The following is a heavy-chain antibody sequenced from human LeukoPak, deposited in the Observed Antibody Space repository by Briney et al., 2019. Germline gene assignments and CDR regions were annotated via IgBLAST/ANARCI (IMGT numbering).Heavy chain of an antibody. Sequence: SVKVSCKASGGTFSSYAISWVRQAPGQGLEWMGGIIPIFGTANYAQKFQGRVTITTYESTSTAYMELSSLRSEATAVYYCARAAQQLVLLPSYYFDYWGQGTLVTVSS. D-gene: IGHD6-13*01. J-gene: IGHJ4*02. CDR1: GGTFSSYA. V-gene: IGHV1-69*05. CDR2: IIPIFGTA. CDR3: ARAAQQLVLLPSYYFDY.